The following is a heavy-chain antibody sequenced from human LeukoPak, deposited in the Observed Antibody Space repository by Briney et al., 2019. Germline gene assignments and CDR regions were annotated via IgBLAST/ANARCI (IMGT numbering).Heavy chain of an antibody. CDR1: GFTFSSYW. CDR3: ANDVDTAMVHDY. J-gene: IGHJ4*02. CDR2: IKQDGSEK. D-gene: IGHD5-18*01. V-gene: IGHV3-7*01. Sequence: GGSLRLSCAASGFTFSSYWMSWVRRAPGKGLEWVANIKQDGSEKYYVDSVKGRFTISRDSAKNSLYLQMNSLRAEDTAVYYCANDVDTAMVHDYWGQGTLVTVSS.